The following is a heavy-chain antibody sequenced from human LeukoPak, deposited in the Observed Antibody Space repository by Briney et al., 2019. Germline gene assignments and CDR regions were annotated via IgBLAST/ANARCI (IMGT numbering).Heavy chain of an antibody. Sequence: GGSLRLSCAASGFTFSSYAMHWVRQAPGKGLEWVAVISYDGSNKYYADSVKGRFTISRDNSKNTLYLQMNSLRAEDTAVYYCARDQGSPYCYDSSGYYRNIFDYWGQGTLVTVSS. V-gene: IGHV3-30*01. CDR2: ISYDGSNK. CDR1: GFTFSSYA. D-gene: IGHD3-22*01. CDR3: ARDQGSPYCYDSSGYYRNIFDY. J-gene: IGHJ4*02.